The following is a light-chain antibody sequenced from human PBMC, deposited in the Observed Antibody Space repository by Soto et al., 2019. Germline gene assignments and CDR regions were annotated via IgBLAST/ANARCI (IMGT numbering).Light chain of an antibody. J-gene: IGKJ1*01. Sequence: EIQMIQSLSFLSTSVGDRVTLTSRASQSISSYLNWYQQKPGKAPKLLIYAASSLQSGVPSRFSGSGSGTDFTLTISSLQPEDLATYYCQESYSTPPWTVGEGIKV. CDR3: QESYSTPPWT. CDR1: QSISSY. CDR2: AAS. V-gene: IGKV1-39*01.